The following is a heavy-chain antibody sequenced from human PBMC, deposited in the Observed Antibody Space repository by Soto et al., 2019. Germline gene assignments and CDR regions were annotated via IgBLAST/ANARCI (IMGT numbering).Heavy chain of an antibody. D-gene: IGHD1-1*01. CDR1: GFTFSSYA. J-gene: IGHJ2*01. CDR3: ERPLWREDDNGGYFDL. V-gene: IGHV3-30-3*01. Sequence: QVQLVESGGGVVQPGRSLRLSCAASGFTFSSYAMHWVRQAPGKGLEWVAGISYDGSNKYYADSVKVRCTISRDNSKNTLYLQMNSLRLEDAAVYYCERPLWREDDNGGYFDLWGRGTLVTVSS. CDR2: ISYDGSNK.